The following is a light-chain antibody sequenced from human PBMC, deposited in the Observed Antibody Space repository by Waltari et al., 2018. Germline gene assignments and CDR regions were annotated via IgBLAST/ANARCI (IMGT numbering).Light chain of an antibody. CDR1: QSVLYSSNNKNY. CDR3: QQYYSTPLT. CDR2: WAS. V-gene: IGKV4-1*01. J-gene: IGKJ4*01. Sequence: DIVMTQSQDSLAVSLGERATINCKSSQSVLYSSNNKNYLAWYQQKPGQPPKLLIYWASTRESGVPDRFSGSGSGIDFTLTISSLQAEDVAVYYCQQYYSTPLTFGGGTKVEIK.